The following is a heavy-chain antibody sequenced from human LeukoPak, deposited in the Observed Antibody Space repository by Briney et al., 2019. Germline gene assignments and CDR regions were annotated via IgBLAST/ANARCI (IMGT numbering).Heavy chain of an antibody. CDR2: MSPGSGNT. J-gene: IGHJ4*02. D-gene: IGHD5-12*01. Sequence: ASVKVSCKASGYTFTITDINWVRQATGQGLEWMGWMSPGSGNTGYAHQFQGRVTMTRDTSINTAYMELTSLTSDDTAVYYCARGGGFIDSWGQGTLVTVSS. CDR1: GYTFTITD. CDR3: ARGGGFIDS. V-gene: IGHV1-8*01.